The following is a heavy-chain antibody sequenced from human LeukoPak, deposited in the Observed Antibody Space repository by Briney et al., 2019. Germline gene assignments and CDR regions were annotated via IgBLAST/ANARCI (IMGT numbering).Heavy chain of an antibody. J-gene: IGHJ4*02. CDR2: IYYSGST. CDR1: GDPISSGDYY. D-gene: IGHD3-10*01. Sequence: PSETLSLTCTVSGDPISSGDYYWSWIRQPAGKGLEWIGSIYYSGSTYYNPSLKSRVTISVDTSKNQFSLKLSSVTAADTAVYYCARQVVRGVFSLENPRYFDYWGQGTLVTVSS. CDR3: ARQVVRGVFSLENPRYFDY. V-gene: IGHV4-39*01.